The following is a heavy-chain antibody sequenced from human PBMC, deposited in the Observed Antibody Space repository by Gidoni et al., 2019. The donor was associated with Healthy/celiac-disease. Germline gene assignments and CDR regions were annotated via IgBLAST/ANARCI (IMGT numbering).Heavy chain of an antibody. CDR3: ARHLYLAAAGTLDNWFDP. V-gene: IGHV4-39*01. CDR1: GGSISRSSYY. J-gene: IGHJ5*02. CDR2: IYYSGST. D-gene: IGHD6-13*01. Sequence: QLQLQESCPGLVTPSETLSLTCTVSGGSISRSSYYWGWIRQPPGKGLEWIGSIYYSGSTYYNPSLKSRVTISVDTSKNQFSLKLSSVTAADTAVYYCARHLYLAAAGTLDNWFDPWGQGTLVTVSS.